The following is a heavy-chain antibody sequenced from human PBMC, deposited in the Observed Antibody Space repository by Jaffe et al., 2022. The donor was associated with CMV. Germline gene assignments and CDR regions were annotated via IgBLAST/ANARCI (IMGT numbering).Heavy chain of an antibody. D-gene: IGHD6-6*01. J-gene: IGHJ5*02. CDR1: GGSISSYY. V-gene: IGHV4-59*08. CDR3: ARHERWAARPGVWFDP. Sequence: QVQLQESGPGLVKPSETLSLTCTVSGGSISSYYWSWIRQPPGKGLEWIGYIYYSGSTNYNPSLKSRVTISVDTSKNQFSLKLSSVTAADTAVYYCARHERWAARPGVWFDPWGQGTLVTVSS. CDR2: IYYSGST.